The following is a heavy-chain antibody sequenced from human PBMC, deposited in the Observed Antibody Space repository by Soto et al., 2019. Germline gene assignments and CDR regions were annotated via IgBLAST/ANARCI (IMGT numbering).Heavy chain of an antibody. CDR1: GFSFSDYS. CDR2: IGLSGTTT. D-gene: IGHD2-15*01. J-gene: IGHJ4*02. CDR3: TKDRVPDGIYSFDY. V-gene: IGHV3-23*01. Sequence: GGSLRLSCAASGFSFSDYSMNWGRQAPGKGLEWVSFIGLSGTTTYYSDSAKGRITIFKDKSMNTVYLQMNSLTVEDAAVYYCTKDRVPDGIYSFDYWGQGALVTVSS.